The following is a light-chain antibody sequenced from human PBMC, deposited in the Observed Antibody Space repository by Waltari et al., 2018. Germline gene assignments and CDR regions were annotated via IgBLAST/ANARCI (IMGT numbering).Light chain of an antibody. J-gene: IGLJ3*02. CDR1: VLAKKY. CDR3: YSATDNYRV. V-gene: IGLV3-27*01. Sequence: SYELTQPSSVSVSPGQTARIPRSGDVLAKKYARWFQQKPGQAPVVVIYKDRERPSGIPERFSGSSSGTTVTLTISGAQVEDEGDYYCYSATDNYRVFGGGTKLTVL. CDR2: KDR.